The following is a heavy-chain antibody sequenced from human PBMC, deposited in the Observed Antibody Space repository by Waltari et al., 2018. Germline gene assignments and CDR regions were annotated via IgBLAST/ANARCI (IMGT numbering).Heavy chain of an antibody. CDR2: IYSGGST. CDR3: AKVALAVAGPDY. J-gene: IGHJ4*02. D-gene: IGHD6-19*01. V-gene: IGHV3-23*03. Sequence: EVQLLESGGGLVQPGGSLRLSCAASGFTFSSYAMSWVRQAPGKGLEWVSVIYSGGSTYYADSVNGRFTISRDNSKNTLYLQMNSLRAEDTAVYYCAKVALAVAGPDYWGQGTLVTVSS. CDR1: GFTFSSYA.